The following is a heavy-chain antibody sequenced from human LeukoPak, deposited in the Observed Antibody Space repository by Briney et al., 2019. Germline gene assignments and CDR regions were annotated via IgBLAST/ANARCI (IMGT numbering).Heavy chain of an antibody. CDR1: GCSISSYY. D-gene: IGHD1-26*01. CDR2: IYTSGST. J-gene: IGHJ6*03. Sequence: PSETLSLTCTASGCSISSYYWRWIRQPAGKGLEWIGRIYTSGSTNYNPSLKSRVTMSVDTSKNQFCLKLSSVTAADTAVYYCARISGSYYGYYYYYMDVWGKGTTVTVSS. CDR3: ARISGSYYGYYYYYMDV. V-gene: IGHV4-4*07.